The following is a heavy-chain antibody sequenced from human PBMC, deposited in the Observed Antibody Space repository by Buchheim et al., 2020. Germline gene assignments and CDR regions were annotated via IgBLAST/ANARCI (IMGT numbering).Heavy chain of an antibody. D-gene: IGHD2-21*02. CDR3: AREAEEHIVVVTAIRAMDV. V-gene: IGHV1-46*01. CDR1: GYTFTSYY. Sequence: QVQLVQSGAEVKKPGASVKVSCKASGYTFTSYYMHWVRQAPGQGLEWMGIINPSGGSTSYAQKFQGRVTMTRDTSTSTVYMELSSLKSDDTAVYYCAREAEEHIVVVTAIRAMDVWGQGTT. J-gene: IGHJ6*02. CDR2: INPSGGST.